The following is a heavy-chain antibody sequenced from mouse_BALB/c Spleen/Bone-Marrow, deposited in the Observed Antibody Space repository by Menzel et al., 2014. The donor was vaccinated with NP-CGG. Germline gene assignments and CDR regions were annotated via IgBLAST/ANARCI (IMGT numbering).Heavy chain of an antibody. CDR3: ARDESGSCGDY. D-gene: IGHD1-1*02. Sequence: VQGVESGPGLVAPSQSLSITCTVSGFSLTSYGVHWVRQPPGKGLEWLGVIWAGGSTDYNSALMSRLSISKDNSKSQVFLKMNSLQTDDTAMYYCARDESGSCGDYWGQGTSVTGSS. V-gene: IGHV2-9*02. J-gene: IGHJ4*01. CDR1: GFSLTSYG. CDR2: IWAGGST.